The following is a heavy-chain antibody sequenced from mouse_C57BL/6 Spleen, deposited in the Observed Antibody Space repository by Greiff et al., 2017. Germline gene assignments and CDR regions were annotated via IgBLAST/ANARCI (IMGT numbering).Heavy chain of an antibody. CDR1: GYTFTDYY. CDR2: INPNNGGT. V-gene: IGHV1-26*01. CDR3: ARSRIYYGNLDD. J-gene: IGHJ2*01. Sequence: EVQLQQSGPELVQPGASVKISCKASGYTFTDYYMNWVKQTHGKSLEWIGDINPNNGGTSYNQKFKGKATLTVDKSSSTAYMELRSLTSEDSAVYYWARSRIYYGNLDDWGQGTTLTVSS. D-gene: IGHD2-1*01.